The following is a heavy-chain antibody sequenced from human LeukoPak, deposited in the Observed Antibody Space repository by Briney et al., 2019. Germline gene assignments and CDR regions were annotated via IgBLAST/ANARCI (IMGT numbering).Heavy chain of an antibody. Sequence: PGRSLRLSCTASGFNIGDHAMSWVRQAPGKGLEWVSFIRSNAYGGTKEYAASAKGRFTISRDDFKSIVYLQMDSLTSEDTGVYYCTSGPIYLWPYSGTDVWGQGTTV. CDR1: GFNIGDHA. CDR3: TSGPIYLWPYSGTDV. CDR2: IRSNAYGGTK. D-gene: IGHD5-18*01. V-gene: IGHV3-49*04. J-gene: IGHJ6*02.